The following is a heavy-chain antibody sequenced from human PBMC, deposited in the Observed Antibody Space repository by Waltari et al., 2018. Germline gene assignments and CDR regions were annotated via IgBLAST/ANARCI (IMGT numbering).Heavy chain of an antibody. CDR2: IVVGSGNT. CDR3: AADKEWEPLGAFDI. D-gene: IGHD1-26*01. Sequence: GQSGPEVKKPGTSVKVSCKASGFTFTSSAVQWVRQARGQRLEWIGWIVVGSGNTNYAQKFQERVTITRDMSTSTAYMELSSLRSEDTAVYYCAADKEWEPLGAFDIWGQGTMVTVSS. J-gene: IGHJ3*02. V-gene: IGHV1-58*01. CDR1: GFTFTSSA.